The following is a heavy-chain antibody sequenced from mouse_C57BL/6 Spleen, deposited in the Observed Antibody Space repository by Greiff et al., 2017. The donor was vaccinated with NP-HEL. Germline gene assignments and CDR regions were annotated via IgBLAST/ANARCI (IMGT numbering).Heavy chain of an antibody. J-gene: IGHJ4*01. V-gene: IGHV5-17*01. CDR1: GFTFSDYG. Sequence: EVQRVESGGGLVKPGASLKLSCAASGFTFSDYGMHWVRQAPEKGLEWVAYISRGSSTIYYADTLKGRSPISGDNAKTNLFLQITSLRSEDTAKYYSARRLQSMDYWGQGTSVTVSS. D-gene: IGHD2-4*01. CDR3: ARRLQSMDY. CDR2: ISRGSSTI.